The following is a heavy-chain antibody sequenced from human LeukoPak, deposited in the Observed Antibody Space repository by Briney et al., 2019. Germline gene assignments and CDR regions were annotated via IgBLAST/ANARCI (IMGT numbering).Heavy chain of an antibody. Sequence: GASVKVPCKASGYSFTSKYMHWVRQAPGQGPEWMGIINPSGGSTSYPQKFQGRFTMTRDTSTSTVYMELSSLKSEDTAVYYCAGGQLWIFDYWGQGTLVTVSS. CDR1: GYSFTSKY. D-gene: IGHD5-18*01. J-gene: IGHJ4*02. CDR2: INPSGGST. CDR3: AGGQLWIFDY. V-gene: IGHV1-46*03.